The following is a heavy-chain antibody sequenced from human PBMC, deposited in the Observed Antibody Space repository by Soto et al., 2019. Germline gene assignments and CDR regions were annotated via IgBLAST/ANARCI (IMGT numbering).Heavy chain of an antibody. J-gene: IGHJ2*01. CDR2: LSGGGGST. D-gene: IGHD4-17*01. CDR3: AKTHRATTVVTGYWYFDL. CDR1: GFTFGAFA. V-gene: IGHV3-23*01. Sequence: SGGSLRLSCAASGFTFGAFAMAWVRQRPGNGLEWVSSLSGGGGSTYYNNSVRGRFTISRDNSNSTLFLQMNNLRAEDTAVYFCAKTHRATTVVTGYWYFDLWGRGTLVTV.